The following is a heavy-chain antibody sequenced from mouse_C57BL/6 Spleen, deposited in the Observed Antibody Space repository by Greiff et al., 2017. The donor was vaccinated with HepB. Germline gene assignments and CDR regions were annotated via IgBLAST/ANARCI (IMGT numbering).Heavy chain of an antibody. Sequence: VQRVESGPGPVAPSQSLSITCTVPGVSFTSHGVHWVRQPPGKGLEWLVVIWSDGSTTYNSALKSRLSISKDNSKSQVFLKMNSLQTDDTAMYYCARHNGYYWFDVWGTGTTVTVSS. CDR2: IWSDGST. CDR1: GVSFTSHG. V-gene: IGHV2-6-1*01. J-gene: IGHJ1*03. D-gene: IGHD2-3*01. CDR3: ARHNGYYWFDV.